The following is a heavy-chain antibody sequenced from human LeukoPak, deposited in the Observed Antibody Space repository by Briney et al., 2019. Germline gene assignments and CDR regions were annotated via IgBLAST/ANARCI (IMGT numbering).Heavy chain of an antibody. J-gene: IGHJ6*03. CDR1: GYTFTSYD. V-gene: IGHV1-8*01. CDR2: MNPNSGNT. CDR3: ARVRYYYYYYMDV. Sequence: ASVKVSCKASGYTFTSYDINWVRQATEQGLEWMGWMNPNSGNTGYAQEFQGRVTMTRNTSISTAYMELSSLRSEDTAVYYCARVRYYYYYYMDVWDKGTTVTVSS.